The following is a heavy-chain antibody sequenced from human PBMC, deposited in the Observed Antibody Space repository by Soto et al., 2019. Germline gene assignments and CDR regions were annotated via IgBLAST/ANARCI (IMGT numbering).Heavy chain of an antibody. V-gene: IGHV3-30-3*01. D-gene: IGHD6-6*01. CDR2: ISYDGSNK. CDR1: GFTFSSYA. CDR3: ARGGGIAARPSDY. Sequence: GGSLRLSCAASGFTFSSYAMHWVRQAPGKGLEWVAVISYDGSNKYYADSVKGRFTISRDNSKNTLYLQMNSLRAEDTAVYYCARGGGIAARPSDYWGQGTLVTVSS. J-gene: IGHJ4*02.